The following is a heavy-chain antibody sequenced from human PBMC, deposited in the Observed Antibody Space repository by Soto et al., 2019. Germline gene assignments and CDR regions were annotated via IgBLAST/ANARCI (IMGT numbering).Heavy chain of an antibody. CDR2: ISAYNGNT. D-gene: IGHD3-22*01. CDR3: ARDYYYDSSGSYFDY. CDR1: GYTFTSYG. Sequence: ASVKVSCKASGYTFTSYGISLVRQAPGQGLEWMGWISAYNGNTNYAQKLQGRVTMTTDTSTSTAYMELRSLRSDDTAVYYCARDYYYDSSGSYFDYWGQGTLVTVSS. V-gene: IGHV1-18*01. J-gene: IGHJ4*02.